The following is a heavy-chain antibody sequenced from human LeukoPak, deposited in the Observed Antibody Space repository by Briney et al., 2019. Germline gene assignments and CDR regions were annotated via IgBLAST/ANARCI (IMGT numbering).Heavy chain of an antibody. CDR1: GGSISSGGYS. Sequence: SETLSLTCAVSGGSISSGGYSWSWIRQPPGKGLEWIGYIYRSGSTYYNPSLKSRVTISVDRSKNQFSLKLSSVTAADTAVYYCATIDAFDYWGQGTLVTVSS. J-gene: IGHJ4*02. V-gene: IGHV4-30-2*01. CDR3: ATIDAFDY. CDR2: IYRSGST.